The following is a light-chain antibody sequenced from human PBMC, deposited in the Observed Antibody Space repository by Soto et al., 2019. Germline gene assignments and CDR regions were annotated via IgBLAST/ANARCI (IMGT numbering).Light chain of an antibody. Sequence: EIVLTQSPATLSLSPGERATLSCRASQSVSSYLAWYQQKPGQAPRLLIYDASNRATGIPARFSGSGSGTDFPLTISSLEPEDFAVYYCQQSSNWPLVTFGGGTKGEIK. V-gene: IGKV3-11*01. CDR2: DAS. CDR1: QSVSSY. CDR3: QQSSNWPLVT. J-gene: IGKJ4*01.